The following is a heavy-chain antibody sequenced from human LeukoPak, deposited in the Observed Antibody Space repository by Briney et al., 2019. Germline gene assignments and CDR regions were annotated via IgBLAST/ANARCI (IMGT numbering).Heavy chain of an antibody. CDR3: ARDNDYGDYPEY. Sequence: SETLSLTCTVSGGSISSGSYYWSWIRQPAGNGLEWIGRIYTSGSTNYNPSLKSRVTISVDTSKNQFSLTLSSVTAADTAVYYCARDNDYGDYPEYWGQGTLVTVSS. V-gene: IGHV4-61*02. CDR2: IYTSGST. CDR1: GGSISSGSYY. J-gene: IGHJ4*02. D-gene: IGHD4-17*01.